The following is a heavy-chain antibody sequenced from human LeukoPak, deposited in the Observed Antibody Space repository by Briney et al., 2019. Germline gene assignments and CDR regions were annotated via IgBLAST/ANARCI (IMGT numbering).Heavy chain of an antibody. CDR3: AKNAGYSYGLYYFDY. V-gene: IGHV3-23*01. Sequence: SGGSLRLSCAASGFTFSSYGMSWVRQAPGKGLEWVSSLISSGTTTYYADSVKGRFTISRDNSKNTVHLQMDSLRAEDSAVYYCAKNAGYSYGLYYFDYWGQGTLVTVSS. CDR2: LISSGTTT. D-gene: IGHD5-18*01. CDR1: GFTFSSYG. J-gene: IGHJ4*02.